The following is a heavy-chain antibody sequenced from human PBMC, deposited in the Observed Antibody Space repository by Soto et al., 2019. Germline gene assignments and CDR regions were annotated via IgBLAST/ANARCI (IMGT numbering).Heavy chain of an antibody. V-gene: IGHV1-46*01. D-gene: IGHD3-9*01. CDR3: ARGDYHVLTGHYPLDY. CDR2: INPSGGST. J-gene: IGHJ4*02. Sequence: ASVKVSCKASGYTLTSYYMHWVRQAPGQGLAWMGIINPSGGSTSYAQNYQGRITMTRDTSTTTVYMQLSSLRSDDTAVDFCARGDYHVLTGHYPLDYWGQGTLVTVSS. CDR1: GYTLTSYY.